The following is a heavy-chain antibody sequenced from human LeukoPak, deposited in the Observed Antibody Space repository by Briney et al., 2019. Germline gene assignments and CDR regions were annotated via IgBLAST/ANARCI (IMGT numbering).Heavy chain of an antibody. CDR2: IYYSGST. CDR1: GGSISSGGYY. J-gene: IGHJ3*01. D-gene: IGHD3-22*01. V-gene: IGHV4-31*03. CDR3: ARSPSYDSSGYYGD. Sequence: SETLSLTCTVSGGSISSGGYYWRWIRQHPGKGLEWIGYIYYSGSTYYNPSLKSRVTISVDTSKNQFSLKLSSVTAADTAVYYCARSPSYDSSGYYGDWGQGTMVTVSS.